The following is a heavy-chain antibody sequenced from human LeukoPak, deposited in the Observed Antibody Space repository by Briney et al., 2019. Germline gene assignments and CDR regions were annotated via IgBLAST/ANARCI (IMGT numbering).Heavy chain of an antibody. Sequence: PGGSLRLSCAASGFTFSNAWMSWVRQAPGKGLEWAGRIKSKTDGGTTDYAAPVKGRFTISRDDSKNTLYLQMNSLKTEDTAVYYCTTRFYRYDYWGQGTLVTVSS. D-gene: IGHD3-3*01. CDR2: IKSKTDGGTT. J-gene: IGHJ4*02. CDR3: TTRFYRYDY. V-gene: IGHV3-15*01. CDR1: GFTFSNAW.